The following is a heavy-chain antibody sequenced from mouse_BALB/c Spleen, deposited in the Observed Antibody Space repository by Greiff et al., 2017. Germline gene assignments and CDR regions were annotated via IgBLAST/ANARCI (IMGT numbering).Heavy chain of an antibody. D-gene: IGHD2-3*01. CDR3: ARYPYDGYSYAMDY. J-gene: IGHJ4*01. V-gene: IGHV1S135*01. CDR1: GYAFTSYN. CDR2: IDPYNGGT. Sequence: VQLQQSGPELVKPGASVKVSCKASGYAFTSYNMYWVKQSHGKSLEWIGYIDPYNGGTSYNQKFKGKATLTVDKSSSTAYMHLNSLTSEDSAVYYCARYPYDGYSYAMDYWGQGTSVTVSS.